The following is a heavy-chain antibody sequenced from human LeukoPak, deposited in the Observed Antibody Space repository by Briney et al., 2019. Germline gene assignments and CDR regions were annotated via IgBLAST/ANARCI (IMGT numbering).Heavy chain of an antibody. Sequence: GGSLRLSCAASGFTFSSYWMRWVRQAPGKGLEWVANIKQDGSEKYYVDSVKGRFTISRDNAKNSLYLQMNSLRAEDTAVYYCARGFGHYYDSSGYYYYYYGMDVWGQGTTVTVSS. CDR3: ARGFGHYYDSSGYYYYYYGMDV. D-gene: IGHD3-22*01. CDR1: GFTFSSYW. CDR2: IKQDGSEK. J-gene: IGHJ6*02. V-gene: IGHV3-7*01.